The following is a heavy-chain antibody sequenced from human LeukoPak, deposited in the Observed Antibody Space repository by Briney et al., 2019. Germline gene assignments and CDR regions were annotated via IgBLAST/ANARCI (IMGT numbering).Heavy chain of an antibody. J-gene: IGHJ4*02. Sequence: SETLSLTCAVYGGSFSGYYWSWIRQPPGKGLEWIGEVYHTGSTNYNPSLKSRVTISVDTSKNQFSLKLSSVTAADTAVYYCARRRSSSWYWVYYFDYWGQGTLVTVSS. V-gene: IGHV4-34*01. CDR2: VYHTGST. CDR3: ARRRSSSWYWVYYFDY. CDR1: GGSFSGYY. D-gene: IGHD6-13*01.